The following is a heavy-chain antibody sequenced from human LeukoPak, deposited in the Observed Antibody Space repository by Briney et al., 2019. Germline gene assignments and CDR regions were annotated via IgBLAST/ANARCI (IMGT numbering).Heavy chain of an antibody. V-gene: IGHV3-23*01. J-gene: IGHJ4*02. CDR1: GFTFTSYA. D-gene: IGHD6-19*01. CDR2: ISDSGGST. Sequence: PGGSLRLSCSASGFTFTSYAMSWVRQGPGKGLEWVSVISDSGGSTYYADSVKGRFTISRDNSKNTLYLQMNSLRADDTAVYYRAKRRWLGGIGVADPFDYWGQGTLVTVSS. CDR3: AKRRWLGGIGVADPFDY.